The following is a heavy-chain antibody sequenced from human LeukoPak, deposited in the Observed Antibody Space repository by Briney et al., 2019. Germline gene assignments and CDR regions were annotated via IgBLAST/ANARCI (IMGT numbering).Heavy chain of an antibody. D-gene: IGHD1-26*01. CDR1: GYSISSGYY. CDR3: ALGVGATSVDY. V-gene: IGHV4-38-2*02. Sequence: SETLSLTCTVSGYSISSGYYWGWIRQPPGKGLEWIGSIYHSGSTYYNPSLKSRVTISVDTSKNQFSLKLSSVTAADTAVYYCALGVGATSVDYWGQGTLVTVSS. CDR2: IYHSGST. J-gene: IGHJ4*02.